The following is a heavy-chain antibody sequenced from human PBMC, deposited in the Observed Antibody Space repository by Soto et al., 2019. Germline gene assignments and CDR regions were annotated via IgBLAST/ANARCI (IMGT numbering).Heavy chain of an antibody. CDR3: ARDLILGYWSGGSCYSSDDAFDI. D-gene: IGHD2-15*01. J-gene: IGHJ3*02. CDR2: IIPIFGTA. CDR1: GGTFSSYA. V-gene: IGHV1-69*01. Sequence: QVQLVQSGAEVKKPGSSVKVSCKASGGTFSSYAISWVRQAPGQGLEWMGGIIPIFGTANYAQKFQGRVTIPADESTGTAYMELSSLRSEDTAVYYCARDLILGYWSGGSCYSSDDAFDIWGQGTMVTVSS.